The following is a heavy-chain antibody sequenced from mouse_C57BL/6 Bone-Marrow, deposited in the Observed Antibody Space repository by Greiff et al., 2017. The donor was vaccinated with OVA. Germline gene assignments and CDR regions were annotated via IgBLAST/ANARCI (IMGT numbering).Heavy chain of an antibody. J-gene: IGHJ1*03. D-gene: IGHD6-1*01. CDR3: LFDWYFDV. V-gene: IGHV1-4*01. Sequence: QVQLKESGAELARPGASVKMSCKASGYTFTSYTMHWVKQRPAQGLEWIGYINPSSGYTKYNQKFKDKATLTADKSSSTAYMQLGSLTSEDSAVYYCLFDWYFDVWGTGTTVTVSS. CDR1: GYTFTSYT. CDR2: INPSSGYT.